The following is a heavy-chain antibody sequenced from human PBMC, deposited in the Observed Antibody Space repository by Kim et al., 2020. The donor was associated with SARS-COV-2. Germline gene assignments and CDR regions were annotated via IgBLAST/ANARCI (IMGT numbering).Heavy chain of an antibody. CDR3: AKLEDSYGYYFDY. J-gene: IGHJ4*02. V-gene: IGHV3-30*18. CDR1: GFTFSSYG. D-gene: IGHD5-18*01. CDR2: ISYDGSNK. Sequence: GGSLRLSCAASGFTFSSYGMHWVRQAPGKGLEWVAVISYDGSNKYYADSVKGRFTISRDNSKNTLYLQMNSLRAEDTAVYYCAKLEDSYGYYFDYWGQGTLVTVSS.